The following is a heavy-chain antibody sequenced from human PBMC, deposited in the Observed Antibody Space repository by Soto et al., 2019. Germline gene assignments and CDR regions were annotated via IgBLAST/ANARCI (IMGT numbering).Heavy chain of an antibody. Sequence: QVQLVQSGAEVKKPGSSVKVSCKASGGTFSSYAISWVRQAPGQGLEWMGGIIPIFGTANYAQKFQGRVTITADESTSTAYMELSSLRSEDTVVYYCARDRREMATIYYYYGMDVWGQGTTVTVSS. CDR2: IIPIFGTA. J-gene: IGHJ6*02. CDR1: GGTFSSYA. D-gene: IGHD5-12*01. V-gene: IGHV1-69*01. CDR3: ARDRREMATIYYYYGMDV.